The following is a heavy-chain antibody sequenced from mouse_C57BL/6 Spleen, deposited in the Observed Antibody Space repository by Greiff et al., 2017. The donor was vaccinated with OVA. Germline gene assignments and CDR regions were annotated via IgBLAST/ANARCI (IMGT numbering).Heavy chain of an antibody. CDR3: AREGNYDDLLDY. V-gene: IGHV5-17*01. Sequence: EVKLVESGGGLVKPGGSLKLSCAASGFTFSDYGMHWVRQAPEKGLEWVAYISSGSSTFYYADTVKGRFTISRDNAKNTLFLQMTSLRSEDTAMYYCAREGNYDDLLDYWGQGTTLTVSS. CDR1: GFTFSDYG. J-gene: IGHJ2*01. CDR2: ISSGSSTF. D-gene: IGHD2-4*01.